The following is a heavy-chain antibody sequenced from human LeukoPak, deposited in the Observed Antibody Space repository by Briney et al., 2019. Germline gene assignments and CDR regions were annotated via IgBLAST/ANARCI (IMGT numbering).Heavy chain of an antibody. CDR1: GFTVDRKH. CDR3: AARDGGDYPYFDY. CDR2: IYTGGNT. J-gene: IGHJ4*02. V-gene: IGHV3-66*01. D-gene: IGHD4-17*01. Sequence: GGSLRLSCAASGFTVDRKHMNWLRQAPGKGLQWISFIYTGGNTYYSDSVKGRFTVSRDTSKNTLYLQMDSLRDEDTGVYRCAARDGGDYPYFDYWGPGTLVTVSS.